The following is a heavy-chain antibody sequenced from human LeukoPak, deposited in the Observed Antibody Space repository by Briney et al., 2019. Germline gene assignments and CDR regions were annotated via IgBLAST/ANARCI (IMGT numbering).Heavy chain of an antibody. V-gene: IGHV3-66*01. D-gene: IGHD2-21*02. J-gene: IGHJ4*02. CDR1: GFTVSTNY. Sequence: GSLRLSCAVSGFTVSTNYMSWVRQAPGEGLEWVSVIYSGGSTYYTDSVKGRFTISRDSSKNTLHLEMRSLRDEDTAVYYCARGGGAYCGSDCYRNFDYWGQGTLVTVSS. CDR3: ARGGGAYCGSDCYRNFDY. CDR2: IYSGGST.